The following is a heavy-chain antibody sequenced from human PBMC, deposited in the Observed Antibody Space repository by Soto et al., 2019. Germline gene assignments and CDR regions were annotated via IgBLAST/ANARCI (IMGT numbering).Heavy chain of an antibody. D-gene: IGHD5-12*01. CDR3: AREGVAPYYYYGMDV. Sequence: QVQLVQSGAEVKKPGASVKVSCKASGYTFTRSGISWVRQAPGQGLEWMGWISTYNGDTNYAQTFQGRVTMTTDTSTSTDHMEVRSLRSDDTAVYYCAREGVAPYYYYGMDVWGQVTPVTVSS. J-gene: IGHJ6*02. V-gene: IGHV1-18*01. CDR2: ISTYNGDT. CDR1: GYTFTRSG.